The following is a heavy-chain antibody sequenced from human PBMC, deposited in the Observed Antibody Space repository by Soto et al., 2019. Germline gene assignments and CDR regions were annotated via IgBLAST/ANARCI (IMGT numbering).Heavy chain of an antibody. V-gene: IGHV3-30*18. J-gene: IGHJ6*02. CDR1: GFTFSNYG. CDR3: AKPLRSADYTDYYGVGV. Sequence: QVQLVESGGGVVQPGRSLRLSCAASGFTFSNYGMHWVRQAPGKVLEWVAVISNDGSNKYYADSVKGRFTISRDNSKNTLYMHMNSLRAEDTAVYDCAKPLRSADYTDYYGVGVWGQGTTVTVSS. D-gene: IGHD3-3*01. CDR2: ISNDGSNK.